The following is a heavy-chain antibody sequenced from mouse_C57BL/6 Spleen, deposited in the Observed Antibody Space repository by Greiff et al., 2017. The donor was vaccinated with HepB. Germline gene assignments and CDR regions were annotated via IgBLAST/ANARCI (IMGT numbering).Heavy chain of an antibody. V-gene: IGHV2-2*01. CDR3: ARNFITTVVASGAMDY. CDR2: IWSGGST. D-gene: IGHD1-1*01. J-gene: IGHJ4*01. Sequence: VMLVESGPGLVQPSQSLSITCTVSGFSLTSYGVHWVRQSPGKGLEWLGVIWSGGSTDYNAAFISRLSISKDNSKSQVFFKMNSLQADDTAIYYCARNFITTVVASGAMDYWGQGTSVTVSS. CDR1: GFSLTSYG.